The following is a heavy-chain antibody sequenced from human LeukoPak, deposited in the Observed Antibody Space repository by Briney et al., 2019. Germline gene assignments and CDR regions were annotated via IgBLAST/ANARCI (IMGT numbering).Heavy chain of an antibody. CDR3: ARTKDGSGLDY. V-gene: IGHV4-31*03. D-gene: IGHD3-10*01. CDR1: GGSISSGGYY. J-gene: IGHJ4*02. Sequence: TSETLSLTCTVSGGSISSGGYYWSWIRQHPGKGLEWIGYIYYSGSTNYNPSLKSRVTISVDKSKNQFSLKLSSVTAADTAVYYCARTKDGSGLDYWGQGTLVTVSS. CDR2: IYYSGST.